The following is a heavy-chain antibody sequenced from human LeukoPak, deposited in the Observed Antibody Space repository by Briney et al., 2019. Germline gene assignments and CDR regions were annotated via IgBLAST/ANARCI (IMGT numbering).Heavy chain of an antibody. D-gene: IGHD6-13*01. CDR1: GYTFTDYF. Sequence: GASVKVSCKASGYTFTDYFILWVRQAPGPRLEWMGWINPNSGATNYAQNFQGRVTMTRDTSITTAYMDLSSLRSDDTAVYYCVRDPIHNSSPSAPGTDGFDPWGQGTLVTVSS. CDR2: INPNSGAT. J-gene: IGHJ5*02. V-gene: IGHV1-2*02. CDR3: VRDPIHNSSPSAPGTDGFDP.